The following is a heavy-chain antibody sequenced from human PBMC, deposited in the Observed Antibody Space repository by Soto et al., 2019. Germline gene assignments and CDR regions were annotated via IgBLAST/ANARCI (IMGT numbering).Heavy chain of an antibody. Sequence: GGSLRLSCAASGFTFSSYSMNWVRQAPGKGLEWVSSISSSSYIYYADSVKGRFSISRDNSRKTLYLEMNSLRVEDTAIYYCARGRLVVPPFDSWGRGTLVTVSS. V-gene: IGHV3-21*01. CDR3: ARGRLVVPPFDS. D-gene: IGHD2-21*01. J-gene: IGHJ5*01. CDR1: GFTFSSYS. CDR2: ISSSSYI.